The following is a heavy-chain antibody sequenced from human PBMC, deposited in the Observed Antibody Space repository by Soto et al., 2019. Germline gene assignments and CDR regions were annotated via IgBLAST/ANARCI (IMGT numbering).Heavy chain of an antibody. Sequence: SETLSLTCAVSGGSISSGGYSWSWIRQPPGKGLEWIGYIYHSGSTYYNPSLKSRVTISVDRSKSQFSLKLSSVTAADTAVYYCARDRRPNWFDPWGQGTLVTVSS. CDR3: ARDRRPNWFDP. CDR1: GGSISSGGYS. J-gene: IGHJ5*02. V-gene: IGHV4-30-2*01. CDR2: IYHSGST. D-gene: IGHD6-6*01.